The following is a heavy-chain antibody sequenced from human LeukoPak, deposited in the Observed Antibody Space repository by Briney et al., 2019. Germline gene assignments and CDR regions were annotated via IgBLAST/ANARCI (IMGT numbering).Heavy chain of an antibody. Sequence: GGSLRLSCAASGFTFSSYWMHWVRQAPGKGLVWVSRINSDGSSTSYADSVKGRFTISRDNAKNTLYLQMNSLRAEDTAVYYCVREVKAGHLDYWGQGTLVTVSS. CDR1: GFTFSSYW. CDR3: VREVKAGHLDY. V-gene: IGHV3-74*01. D-gene: IGHD6-19*01. CDR2: INSDGSST. J-gene: IGHJ4*02.